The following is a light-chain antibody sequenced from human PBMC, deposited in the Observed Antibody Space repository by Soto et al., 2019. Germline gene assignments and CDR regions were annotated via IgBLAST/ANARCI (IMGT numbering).Light chain of an antibody. Sequence: DIVMTQSPLSLPVTPGEPASISCRSSQSLLHSNGYNYVDWYLQKPGQSPQLLISFGSNRASGVPARFSGSGSATDFTLNIARVEAEDFGVYYCIQALQSPYTFGQGTKLEIK. CDR3: IQALQSPYT. J-gene: IGKJ2*01. CDR2: FGS. CDR1: QSLLHSNGYNY. V-gene: IGKV2-28*01.